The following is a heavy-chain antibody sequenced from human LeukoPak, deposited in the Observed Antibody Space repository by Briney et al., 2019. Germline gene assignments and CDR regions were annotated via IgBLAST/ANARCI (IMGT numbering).Heavy chain of an antibody. J-gene: IGHJ4*02. CDR3: ARAHPAYSSSSGFDY. CDR2: IFYTGST. Sequence: SGTLSLTCTVSIGSISSHYWSWIRQPPGKGPEWIGYIFYTGSTNYNPSLRSRITMSVDTSKNQFSLRLNSLTAADTAAYFCARAHPAYSSSSGFDYWGQGTLVTVSS. V-gene: IGHV4-59*11. D-gene: IGHD6-6*01. CDR1: IGSISSHY.